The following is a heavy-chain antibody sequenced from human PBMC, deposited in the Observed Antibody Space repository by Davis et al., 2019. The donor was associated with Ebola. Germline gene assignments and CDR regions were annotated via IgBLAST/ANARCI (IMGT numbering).Heavy chain of an antibody. J-gene: IGHJ4*02. CDR1: GYTFTGYY. CDR2: INPNSGGT. V-gene: IGHV1-2*04. D-gene: IGHD2-2*01. Sequence: ASVKVSCKASGYTFTGYYMHWVRQAPGQGLEWMGWINPNSGGTNYAQKFQGWVTMTTDTSTSTAYMELRSLRSDDTAVYYCARDRRDCSSTSCYLDYWGQGTLVTVSS. CDR3: ARDRRDCSSTSCYLDY.